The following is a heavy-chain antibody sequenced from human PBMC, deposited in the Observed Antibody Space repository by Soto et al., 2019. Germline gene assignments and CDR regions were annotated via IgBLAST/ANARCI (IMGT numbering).Heavy chain of an antibody. Sequence: GGSLRLSCTASGFTFSSYWMTWVRQAPGKGLEWVANIKEDGSEKCFVDSVGGRFTISRDNAKNTLYLQMNSLRAEDTAMYYCARDLTFWGQGTLVTVSS. J-gene: IGHJ4*02. CDR1: GFTFSSYW. CDR2: IKEDGSEK. CDR3: ARDLTF. V-gene: IGHV3-7*04.